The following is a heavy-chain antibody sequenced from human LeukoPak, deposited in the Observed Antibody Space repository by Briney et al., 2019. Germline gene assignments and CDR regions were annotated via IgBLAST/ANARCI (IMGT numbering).Heavy chain of an antibody. J-gene: IGHJ4*02. D-gene: IGHD3-22*01. CDR1: GYTLTELS. CDR3: ARDRGYLYYYDTSGYFDF. V-gene: IGHV1-24*01. CDR2: FDPEDGET. Sequence: AASVKVSCKVSGYTLTELSMHWVRQAPGKGLEWMGGFDPEDGETIYAQKFQGRVTMTEDTSTDTAYMELSSLSSEDTAVYYCARDRGYLYYYDTSGYFDFWGQGPLVTVSS.